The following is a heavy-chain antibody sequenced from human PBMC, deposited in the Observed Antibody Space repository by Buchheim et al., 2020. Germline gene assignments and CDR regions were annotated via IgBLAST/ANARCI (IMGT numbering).Heavy chain of an antibody. D-gene: IGHD3-3*01. CDR1: GGSFSGYY. CDR2: INHSGST. Sequence: QVQLQQWGAGLLKPSETLSLTCAVYGGSFSGYYRSWIRQPPGKGLEWIGEINHSGSTNYNPSLKSRVTISVDTSKNQFSLKLSSVTAADTAVYYCARSSGNVLRFLELSSKWFDPWGQGTL. CDR3: ARSSGNVLRFLELSSKWFDP. J-gene: IGHJ5*02. V-gene: IGHV4-34*01.